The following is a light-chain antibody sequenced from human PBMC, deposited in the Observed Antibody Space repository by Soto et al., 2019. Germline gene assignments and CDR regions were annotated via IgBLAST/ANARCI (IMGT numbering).Light chain of an antibody. J-gene: IGKJ1*01. Sequence: DIQMTQSPSTLSASVGDRVTITCRASQSISSWLAWYQQKPGKAPKLLIYDASSLESGVPSRFSGSGSGTEFTLTISSLQPDDFATYYCQQYPEQWTFGQGTKVEIK. CDR2: DAS. V-gene: IGKV1-5*01. CDR1: QSISSW. CDR3: QQYPEQWT.